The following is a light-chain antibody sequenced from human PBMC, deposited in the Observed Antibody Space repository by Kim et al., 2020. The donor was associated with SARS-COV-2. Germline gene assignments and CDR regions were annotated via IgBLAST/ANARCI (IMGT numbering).Light chain of an antibody. CDR1: QSISSW. V-gene: IGKV1-5*01. Sequence: ASVRDRVTSTVLASQSISSWLAWYQQKPGKAPKLLIYDVSSLESGVPSWFSVSGSGTEFTLTISSLQPDDFATYYCQQYDSYLSFGGGTKGDIK. CDR2: DVS. J-gene: IGKJ4*01. CDR3: QQYDSYLS.